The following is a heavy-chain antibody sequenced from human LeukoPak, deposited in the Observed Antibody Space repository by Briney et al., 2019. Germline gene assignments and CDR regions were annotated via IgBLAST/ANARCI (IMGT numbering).Heavy chain of an antibody. V-gene: IGHV4-59*01. Sequence: SETLYLTCTVSGGSISSYYWSWIRQPPGKGLEWIGYIYYSGSTNYNPSLKSRVTISVGTSKSQFSLKLTSVTAADTALYYCARAGRWEGRPHALDIWGRGTMVTVSS. CDR2: IYYSGST. CDR3: ARAGRWEGRPHALDI. D-gene: IGHD1-26*01. J-gene: IGHJ3*02. CDR1: GGSISSYY.